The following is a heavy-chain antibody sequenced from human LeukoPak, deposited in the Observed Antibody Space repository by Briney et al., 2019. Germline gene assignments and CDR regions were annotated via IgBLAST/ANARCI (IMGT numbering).Heavy chain of an antibody. J-gene: IGHJ6*03. CDR1: GDSISRYY. Sequence: SETLSLTCTVSGDSISRYYWSWIRQPPGKGLEWIGYIFYTGSTNYNPSLKSRVTISEGTSKSQFSLKLNSVTAADTAVYYCAVQSFGVINFYMDVWGKGTTVTVSS. CDR2: IFYTGST. V-gene: IGHV4-59*01. D-gene: IGHD3-3*01. CDR3: AVQSFGVINFYMDV.